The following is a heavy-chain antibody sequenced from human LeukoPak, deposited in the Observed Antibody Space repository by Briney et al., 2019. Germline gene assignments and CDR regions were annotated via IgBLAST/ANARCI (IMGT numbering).Heavy chain of an antibody. CDR2: INPNSATT. CDR1: GGIFSSYA. D-gene: IGHD4-17*01. J-gene: IGHJ3*01. CDR3: ARGDFGETNTAFDV. V-gene: IGHV1-8*03. Sequence: ASVKVSCKASGGIFSSYAINWVRQAPGQGLGWMGWINPNSATTNYAQRLQGRVTFTRDTSLSIAYMELSSLTSEDAAVYFCARGDFGETNTAFDVWGQGTLVAVSS.